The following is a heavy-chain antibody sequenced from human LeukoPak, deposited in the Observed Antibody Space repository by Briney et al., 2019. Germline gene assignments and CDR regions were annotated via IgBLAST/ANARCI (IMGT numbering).Heavy chain of an antibody. CDR1: GFTFSRYR. CDR3: GRGQGATVPQVGKNWFDP. J-gene: IGHJ5*02. D-gene: IGHD1-26*01. Sequence: GGSLRLSCAASGFTFSRYRMNWVRQAPGKGLEWVSSISSSSSYIYYADSVKGRFTISRDNAKNSLYLQMNSLRAEDTALYYCGRGQGATVPQVGKNWFDPWGRGTRVTVSS. CDR2: ISSSSSYI. V-gene: IGHV3-21*01.